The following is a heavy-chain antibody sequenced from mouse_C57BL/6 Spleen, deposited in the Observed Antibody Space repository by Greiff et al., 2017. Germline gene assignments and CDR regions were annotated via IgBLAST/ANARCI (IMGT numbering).Heavy chain of an antibody. J-gene: IGHJ1*03. Sequence: QVQLQQPGAELVKPGASVKMSCKASGYTFTSYWITWVKQRPGHGLEWIGDIYPGSGSPNYNEKFKSKATLTVDTSSSTAYMQPSSLTSEASAVYYCASGGDYDRWYFDVWGTGTTVTVSS. CDR1: GYTFTSYW. D-gene: IGHD2-4*01. CDR2: IYPGSGSP. V-gene: IGHV1-55*01. CDR3: ASGGDYDRWYFDV.